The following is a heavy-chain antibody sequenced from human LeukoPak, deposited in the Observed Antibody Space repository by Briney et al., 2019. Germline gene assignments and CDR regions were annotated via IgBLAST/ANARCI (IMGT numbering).Heavy chain of an antibody. CDR1: GYTFTSYY. J-gene: IGHJ5*02. D-gene: IGHD3-10*01. Sequence: VASVKVSCKASGYTFTSYYMRWVRQAPGQGLEWMGIINPSGGSTSYAQKFQGRVTMTRDTSTSTVYMELSSLRSEDTAVYYCARNHGYGSGNGNWFDPWGQGTLVTVSS. CDR3: ARNHGYGSGNGNWFDP. V-gene: IGHV1-46*01. CDR2: INPSGGST.